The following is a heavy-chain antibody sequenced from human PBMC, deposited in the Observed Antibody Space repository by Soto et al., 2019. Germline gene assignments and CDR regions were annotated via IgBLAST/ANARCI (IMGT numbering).Heavy chain of an antibody. D-gene: IGHD5-18*01. CDR1: GGSISSYY. Sequence: QVQLQESGPGLVKPSETLSLTCTVSGGSISSYYWSWIRQPPGKGLEWIGYIYYSGSTNYNPSLRSRVTISVDTSKNQFSLKLSSVTAADTAVYYCARTVDTAMETGRFDPWGQGTLVTVSS. CDR3: ARTVDTAMETGRFDP. V-gene: IGHV4-59*01. CDR2: IYYSGST. J-gene: IGHJ5*02.